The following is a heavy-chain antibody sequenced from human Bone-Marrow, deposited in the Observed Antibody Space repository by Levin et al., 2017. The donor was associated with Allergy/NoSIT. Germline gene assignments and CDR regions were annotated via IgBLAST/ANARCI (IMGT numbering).Heavy chain of an antibody. J-gene: IGHJ6*02. D-gene: IGHD6-13*01. CDR1: GFTFSDYY. CDR2: ISSSGSTI. V-gene: IGHV3-11*01. Sequence: GASVKVSCAASGFTFSDYYMSWIRQAPGKGLEWVSYISSSGSTIYYADSVKGRFTISRDNAKNSLYLQMNSLRAEDTAVYYCASAPLWAAADYYGMDVWGQGTTVTVSS. CDR3: ASAPLWAAADYYGMDV.